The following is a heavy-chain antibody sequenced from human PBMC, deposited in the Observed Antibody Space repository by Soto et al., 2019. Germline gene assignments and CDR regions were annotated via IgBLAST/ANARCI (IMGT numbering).Heavy chain of an antibody. CDR2: INPNSGGT. J-gene: IGHJ4*02. V-gene: IGHV1-2*04. CDR1: GYTFTGYY. D-gene: IGHD4-4*01. Sequence: GASVKVSCKASGYTFTGYYRHWMRQAPGQGLEWMGWINPNSGGTNYAQKFQGWVTMTRDTSISTAYMELSRLRSDDTAVYYCARGRYSNYGLDDLNFDYWGQGTLVTVSS. CDR3: ARGRYSNYGLDDLNFDY.